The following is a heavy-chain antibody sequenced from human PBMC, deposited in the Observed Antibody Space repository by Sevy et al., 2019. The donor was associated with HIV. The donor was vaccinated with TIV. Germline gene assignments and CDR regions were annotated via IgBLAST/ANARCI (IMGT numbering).Heavy chain of an antibody. CDR1: GFTFSCYA. CDR2: ISYDGSNK. D-gene: IGHD3-22*01. CDR3: ARDGQRDYYDSSGYYYYFDY. V-gene: IGHV3-30-3*01. J-gene: IGHJ4*02. Sequence: GESLKISCAASGFTFSCYAMHWVRQAPGKGLEWVAVISYDGSNKYYADSVKGRFTISRDNSKNTLYLQMNSLRAEDTAVYYCARDGQRDYYDSSGYYYYFDYWGQGTLVTVSS.